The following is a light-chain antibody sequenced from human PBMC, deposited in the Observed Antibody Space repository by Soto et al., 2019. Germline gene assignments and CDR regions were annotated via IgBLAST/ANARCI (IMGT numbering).Light chain of an antibody. CDR1: SSNIESNT. J-gene: IGLJ3*02. Sequence: QSVLTQPPSASGTPGQRVTISCSGSSSNIESNTVNWYQHLPGTAPKLLIYSNDRRPSGVPDRFSGSKSGTSASLAISGLQSEDEADYYCAAWDDSLNGVFGGGTKLTV. CDR3: AAWDDSLNGV. CDR2: SND. V-gene: IGLV1-44*01.